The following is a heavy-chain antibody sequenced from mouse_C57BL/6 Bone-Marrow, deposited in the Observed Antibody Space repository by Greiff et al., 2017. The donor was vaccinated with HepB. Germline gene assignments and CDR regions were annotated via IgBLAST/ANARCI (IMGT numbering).Heavy chain of an antibody. J-gene: IGHJ3*01. CDR1: GFTFSSYG. CDR3: ARHERVYYYGSSYWFAY. V-gene: IGHV5-6*01. Sequence: EVKLVESGGDLVKPGGSLKLSCAASGFTFSSYGMSWVRQTPDKRLEWVATISSGGSYTYYPDSVKGRFTISRDNAQNTLYLQMSSLKSEDTAMYYCARHERVYYYGSSYWFAYWGQGTLVTVSA. CDR2: ISSGGSYT. D-gene: IGHD1-1*01.